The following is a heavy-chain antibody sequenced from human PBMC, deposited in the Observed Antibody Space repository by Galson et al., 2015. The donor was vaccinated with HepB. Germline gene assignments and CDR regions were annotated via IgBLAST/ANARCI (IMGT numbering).Heavy chain of an antibody. V-gene: IGHV5-51*01. CDR2: IYPGDSDT. J-gene: IGHJ6*02. CDR3: ARHAIGLAPHFYYHGLSV. CDR1: GYSFSTYW. D-gene: IGHD6-19*01. Sequence: QSGAEVKKPGESLKISCTGCGYSFSTYWIGWVRQMPGKGLEWMGVIYPGDSDTRYSPSFQGQVTISADKSISTAYLQWNSLKASDTAMYYCARHAIGLAPHFYYHGLSVWGQGTTVTVSS.